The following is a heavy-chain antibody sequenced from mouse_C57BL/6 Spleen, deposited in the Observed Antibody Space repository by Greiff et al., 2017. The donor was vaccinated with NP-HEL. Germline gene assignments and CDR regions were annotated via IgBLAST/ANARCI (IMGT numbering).Heavy chain of an antibody. V-gene: IGHV6-6*01. CDR2: IRNKANNHAT. Sequence: EVQVVESGGGLVQPGGSMKLSCAASGFTFSDACMDWVRQSPEQGLEWVAEIRNKANNHATYYAESVKGRFTISRDDSKSSVYLQMNSLRAEDTGIYYCTSPYDGYNFDYWGQGTTLTVSA. D-gene: IGHD2-3*01. J-gene: IGHJ2*01. CDR1: GFTFSDAC. CDR3: TSPYDGYNFDY.